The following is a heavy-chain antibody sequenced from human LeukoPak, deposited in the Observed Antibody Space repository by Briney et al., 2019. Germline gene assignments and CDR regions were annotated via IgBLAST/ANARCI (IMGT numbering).Heavy chain of an antibody. CDR1: GFTFSSYA. D-gene: IGHD3-10*01. CDR3: ARDVGLYGSGSYPPGY. Sequence: GGSLRLSCAASGFTFSSYAMHWVRQAPGKGLEWVAVISYDGSNKYYADSVKGRFTISRDNSKNTLYLQMNSLRAEDTAVCYCARDVGLYGSGSYPPGYWGQGTLVTVSS. J-gene: IGHJ4*02. V-gene: IGHV3-30*04. CDR2: ISYDGSNK.